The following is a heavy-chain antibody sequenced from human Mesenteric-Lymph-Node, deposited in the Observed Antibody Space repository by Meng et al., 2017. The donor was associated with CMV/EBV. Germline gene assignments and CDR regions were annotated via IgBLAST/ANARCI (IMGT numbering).Heavy chain of an antibody. V-gene: IGHV3-23*01. CDR2: ISVKGDST. CDR3: AKLIFGVLVIGGLGGFDI. J-gene: IGHJ3*02. CDR1: GFTFSTYP. D-gene: IGHD3-22*01. Sequence: GESLKISCAASGFTFSTYPMSWVRQAPGQGLEWVSAISVKGDSTYDADSVKGRFIISRDNSKNTLYLQMNSLRAEDTAVYYCAKLIFGVLVIGGLGGFDIWGQGTMVTVSS.